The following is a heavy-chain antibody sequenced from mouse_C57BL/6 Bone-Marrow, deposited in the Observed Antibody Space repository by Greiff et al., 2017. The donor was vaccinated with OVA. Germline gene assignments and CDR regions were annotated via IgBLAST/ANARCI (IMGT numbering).Heavy chain of an antibody. Sequence: EVKLMESGGDLVKPGGSLKLSCAASGFTFSSYGMSWVRQTPDKRLEWVATISSGGSYTYYPDSVKGRFTISRDNAKNTLYLQMSSLKSEDTAMYYCARQGVYYGSDYAMDYWGQGTSVTVSS. CDR1: GFTFSSYG. D-gene: IGHD1-1*01. J-gene: IGHJ4*01. CDR2: ISSGGSYT. V-gene: IGHV5-6*01. CDR3: ARQGVYYGSDYAMDY.